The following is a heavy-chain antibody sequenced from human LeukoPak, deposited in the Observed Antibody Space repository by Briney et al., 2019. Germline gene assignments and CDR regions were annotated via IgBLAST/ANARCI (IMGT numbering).Heavy chain of an antibody. D-gene: IGHD2-21*01. J-gene: IGHJ5*02. CDR2: IYYSGST. CDR1: GGSISTYY. V-gene: IGHV4-59*01. Sequence: PSETLSLTCTVSGGSISTYYWSWIRQPPGKGLEWIGYIYYSGSTNSNPSLKSRVTISLDTSKNQFSLKLSSVTPADTAVYYCARDIRHFDPWGQGTLVTVSS. CDR3: ARDIRHFDP.